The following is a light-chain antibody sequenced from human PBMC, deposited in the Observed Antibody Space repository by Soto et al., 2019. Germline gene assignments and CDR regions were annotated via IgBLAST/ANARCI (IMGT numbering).Light chain of an antibody. CDR1: NIGRKG. V-gene: IGLV3-21*02. CDR3: QVWDTTSDHFDV. J-gene: IGLJ1*01. CDR2: DGG. Sequence: SYDLTQPPSVTVAPGQTARIACGGKNIGRKGVHWYQQKAGQAPVLVVDDGGDRPSGIPERFSGSKSGNTATLTISRVEDGDEADYYCQVWDTTSDHFDVFGTGTKVTVL.